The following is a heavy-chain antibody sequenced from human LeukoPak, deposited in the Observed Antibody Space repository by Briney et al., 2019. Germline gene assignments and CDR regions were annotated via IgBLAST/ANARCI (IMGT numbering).Heavy chain of an antibody. V-gene: IGHV3-73*01. D-gene: IGHD3-3*01. Sequence: GGSLRLSCAASGFTFSDSAIHWVRQASGKGLEWVGRIRSKTHNYATEYGASMKGTFTISRGDSKNTASLQMNSLKVEDTATYYCASPSDGDFWSGYLTYWGQGTVVTVSS. CDR2: IRSKTHNYAT. CDR3: ASPSDGDFWSGYLTY. J-gene: IGHJ4*02. CDR1: GFTFSDSA.